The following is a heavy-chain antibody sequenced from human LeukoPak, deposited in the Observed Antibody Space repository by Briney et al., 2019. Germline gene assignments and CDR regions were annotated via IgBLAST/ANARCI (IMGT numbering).Heavy chain of an antibody. CDR2: IYHSGST. D-gene: IGHD1-26*01. Sequence: LETLSLTCAVSGGSISSSKWWSWGRPPPGKGLEWIGEIYHSGSTNYNPSLKSRVTISVDKSKNQFSLKPSSVTAADTAVYYCARSDSGLDYWGQGTLVTVSS. J-gene: IGHJ4*02. CDR1: GGSISSSKW. V-gene: IGHV4-4*02. CDR3: ARSDSGLDY.